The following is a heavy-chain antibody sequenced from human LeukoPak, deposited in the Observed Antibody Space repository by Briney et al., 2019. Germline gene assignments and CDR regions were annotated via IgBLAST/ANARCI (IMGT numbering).Heavy chain of an antibody. V-gene: IGHV4-39*07. CDR2: INHSGST. CDR1: GGSISSGGYS. J-gene: IGHJ4*02. CDR3: ARGGAIAVAGPKKYYFDY. D-gene: IGHD6-19*01. Sequence: SETLSLTCTVSGGSISSGGYSWSWIRQPPGKGLEWIGEINHSGSTNYNPSLKSRVTISVDTSKNQFSLKLSSVTAADTAVYYCARGGAIAVAGPKKYYFDYWGQGTLVTVSS.